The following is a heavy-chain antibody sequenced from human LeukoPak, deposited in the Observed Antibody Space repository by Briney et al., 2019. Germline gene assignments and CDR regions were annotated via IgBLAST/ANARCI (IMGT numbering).Heavy chain of an antibody. CDR2: ISAYNGNT. D-gene: IGHD3-10*01. Sequence: ATVKVSCKASGYTFTSCGISWVREPPGQGREGVGWISAYNGNTNYAQKLQGRVTMTTDTSTSTAYMEVRSVRSDDTAVYYCVQVREWVGMDVWGQGTTVTVSS. V-gene: IGHV1-18*01. J-gene: IGHJ6*02. CDR3: VQVREWVGMDV. CDR1: GYTFTSCG.